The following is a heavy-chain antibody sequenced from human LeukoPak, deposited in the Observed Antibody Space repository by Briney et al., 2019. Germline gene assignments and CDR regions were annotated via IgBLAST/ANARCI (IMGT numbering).Heavy chain of an antibody. V-gene: IGHV3-74*01. CDR1: GLTVSSNY. D-gene: IGHD6-13*01. CDR2: FNSDGRST. J-gene: IGHJ4*02. Sequence: GGSLRLSCAASGLTVSSNYMSWVRQAPGKGLVWVSRFNSDGRSTAYADSVKGRFTISRDNAKNSLYLQMNRLRAEDTAVYYCARDASSSWSTPAGFDYWGQGTLVTVSS. CDR3: ARDASSSWSTPAGFDY.